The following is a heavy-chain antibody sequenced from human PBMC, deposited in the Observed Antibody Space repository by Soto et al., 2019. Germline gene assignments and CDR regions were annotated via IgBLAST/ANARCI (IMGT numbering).Heavy chain of an antibody. V-gene: IGHV1-18*01. Sequence: ASVKVSCKASGYTFTSYGISWVRQAPGQGLEWMGWISAYNGNTNYAQKLQGRVTMTTDTSTSTAYMELRSLRSDDTAVYYCARDAYYYDSSGYYYPSAYWGQGTLVTVSS. J-gene: IGHJ4*02. CDR1: GYTFTSYG. CDR3: ARDAYYYDSSGYYYPSAY. CDR2: ISAYNGNT. D-gene: IGHD3-22*01.